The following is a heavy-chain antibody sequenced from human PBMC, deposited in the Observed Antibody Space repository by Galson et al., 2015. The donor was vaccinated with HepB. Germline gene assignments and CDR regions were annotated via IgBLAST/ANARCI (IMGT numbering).Heavy chain of an antibody. D-gene: IGHD3-22*01. J-gene: IGHJ4*02. CDR1: GFTFSSYA. V-gene: IGHV3-64*01. Sequence: SLRLSCAASGFTFSSYAMHWVRQAPGKGLEYVSAISSNGGSTYYANSVKGRFTISRDNSKNTLYLQMGSLRAEDMAVYYCARSSGYYQYYFDYWGQGTLVTVSS. CDR3: ARSSGYYQYYFDY. CDR2: ISSNGGST.